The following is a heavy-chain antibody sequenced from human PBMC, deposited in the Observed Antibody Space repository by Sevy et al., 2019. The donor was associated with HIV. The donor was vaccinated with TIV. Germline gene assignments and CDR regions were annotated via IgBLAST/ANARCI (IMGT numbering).Heavy chain of an antibody. J-gene: IGHJ4*02. CDR3: ARVSSGWLYFDY. Sequence: ASVKVSCKASGGTFSSYAISWVRQAPGQGLEWMGGFIPIFGTANYAQKFQGRVTITADESTSTAYMELSSLRSEDTAVYYCARVSSGWLYFDYWGQGTLVTVSS. CDR2: FIPIFGTA. D-gene: IGHD6-19*01. CDR1: GGTFSSYA. V-gene: IGHV1-69*13.